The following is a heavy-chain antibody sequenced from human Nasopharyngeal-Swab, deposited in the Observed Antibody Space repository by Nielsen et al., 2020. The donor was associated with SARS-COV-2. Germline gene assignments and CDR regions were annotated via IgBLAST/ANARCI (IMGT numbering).Heavy chain of an antibody. CDR3: AKDQVTTVTAQNYFDY. Sequence: VRQAPGKGLEWVAVISYDGSNKYYADSVKGRFTTSRDNSKNTLYLQMNSLRAEDTAVYYCAKDQVTTVTAQNYFDYWGQGTLVTVSS. J-gene: IGHJ4*02. CDR2: ISYDGSNK. V-gene: IGHV3-30*18. D-gene: IGHD4-17*01.